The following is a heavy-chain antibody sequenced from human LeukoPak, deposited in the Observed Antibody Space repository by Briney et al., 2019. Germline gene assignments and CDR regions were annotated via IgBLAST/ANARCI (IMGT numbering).Heavy chain of an antibody. CDR3: AREGAPILWFGELLPPNDAFDI. CDR2: ISYDGSNK. D-gene: IGHD3-10*01. CDR1: GFTFSSYA. Sequence: GGSLGLSCAASGFTFSSYAMHWVRQAPGKGLEWVAVISYDGSNKYYADSVKGRFTISRDNSKNTLYLQMNSLRAEDTAVYYCAREGAPILWFGELLPPNDAFDIWGQGTMVTVSS. V-gene: IGHV3-30-3*01. J-gene: IGHJ3*02.